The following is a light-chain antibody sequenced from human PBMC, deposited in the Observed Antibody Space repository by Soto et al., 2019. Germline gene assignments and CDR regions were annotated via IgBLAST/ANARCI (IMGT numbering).Light chain of an antibody. V-gene: IGKV4-1*01. CDR3: QQFYSTPLT. CDR2: WAS. J-gene: IGKJ4*01. Sequence: DIVMTQSPDSLAVSLSERAAINCKSSQSVLYSSNNRNYLAWYQQIPGQPPKLLIYWASTRESGVPDRFSGSGSGTDFTLTIGSLQAEDVAVYYCQQFYSTPLTFGGGTKV. CDR1: QSVLYSSNNRNY.